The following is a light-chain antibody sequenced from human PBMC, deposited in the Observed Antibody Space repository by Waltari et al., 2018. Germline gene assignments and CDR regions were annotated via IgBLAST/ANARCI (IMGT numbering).Light chain of an antibody. V-gene: IGKV3-20*01. CDR3: QHYVRLPAT. CDR2: GGT. Sequence: EIVLTQSPGTLSLSPGERATLSCRASQSVSRALAWYQQKPGQAPRLLIYGGTRATGIPDRFSGSWSGTDFSLTISRLEPEDFAVYYCQHYVRLPATFGQGTKVEIK. J-gene: IGKJ1*01. CDR1: QSVSRA.